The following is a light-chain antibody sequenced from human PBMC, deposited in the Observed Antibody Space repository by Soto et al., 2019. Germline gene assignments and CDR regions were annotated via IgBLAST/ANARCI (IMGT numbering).Light chain of an antibody. CDR2: GAS. CDR1: QDIRTS. Sequence: DIQMTQSPSSLSASVGARVSITCQASQDIRTSLSWFQQKAGRAPKLLIYGASNLDTGVPSRFRGSGSGRDFTFTISSLQPEDIATYYCQHYDNLPPFTFGPGTKVDIK. CDR3: QHYDNLPPFT. V-gene: IGKV1-33*01. J-gene: IGKJ3*01.